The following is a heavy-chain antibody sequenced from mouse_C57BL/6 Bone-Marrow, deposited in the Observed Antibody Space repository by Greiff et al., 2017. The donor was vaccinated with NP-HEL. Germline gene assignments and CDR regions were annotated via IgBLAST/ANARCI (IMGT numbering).Heavy chain of an antibody. CDR2: ISNGGGST. Sequence: EVKVVESGGGLVQPGGSLKLSCAASGFTFSDYYMYWVRQTPEKRLEWVAFISNGGGSTYYPDTVKGRFTISRDNAKNTLYLQMSRLKSEDTAMYYCARHDSNYGGDYWGQGTSVTVSS. CDR3: ARHDSNYGGDY. V-gene: IGHV5-12*01. D-gene: IGHD2-5*01. J-gene: IGHJ4*01. CDR1: GFTFSDYY.